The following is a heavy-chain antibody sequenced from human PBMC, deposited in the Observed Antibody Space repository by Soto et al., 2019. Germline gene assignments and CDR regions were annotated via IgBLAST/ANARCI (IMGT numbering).Heavy chain of an antibody. CDR3: AKGSFSSTYYYGMDV. J-gene: IGHJ6*02. Sequence: GGSLRLSCAASGFTFSSYAMSWVRQAPGKGLEWVSAISGSGGSTYYADSVKGRFTISRDNSKNTLYLQMNSLRAEDTAVYYCAKGSFSSTYYYGMDVWGQGTTVTVSS. CDR1: GFTFSSYA. D-gene: IGHD6-13*01. CDR2: ISGSGGST. V-gene: IGHV3-23*01.